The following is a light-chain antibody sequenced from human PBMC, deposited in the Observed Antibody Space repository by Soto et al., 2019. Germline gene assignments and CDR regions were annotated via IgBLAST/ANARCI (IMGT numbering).Light chain of an antibody. CDR3: QQYNSYSPET. CDR2: DAS. V-gene: IGKV1-5*01. CDR1: QGISDY. Sequence: DIQMTQSPSSLSASVGDRVTVTCRASQGISDYVAWYQQKPGKVPKLLIYDASSLESGVPSRFSGSGSGTEFTLTISSLQPDDFATYYCQQYNSYSPETFGQGTKVDIK. J-gene: IGKJ1*01.